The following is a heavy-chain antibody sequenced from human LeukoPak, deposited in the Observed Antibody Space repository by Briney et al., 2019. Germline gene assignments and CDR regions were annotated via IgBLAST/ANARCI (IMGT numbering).Heavy chain of an antibody. J-gene: IGHJ5*02. V-gene: IGHV4-30-2*01. CDR1: VRSISSGGYS. Sequence: SETLSLTCAVSVRSISSGGYSGSWVRQPPGKGLEWNGYIYHSGSTYYNPSLKSRVTISVDRSKNQFSLKLSSVTAADTAVYYCARGDCSSTSCRPALNWFDPWGQGTLVTVSS. CDR3: ARGDCSSTSCRPALNWFDP. D-gene: IGHD2-2*01. CDR2: IYHSGST.